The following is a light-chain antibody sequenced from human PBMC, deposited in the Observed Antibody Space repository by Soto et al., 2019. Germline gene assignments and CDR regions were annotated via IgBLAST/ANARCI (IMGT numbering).Light chain of an antibody. Sequence: QSALTQPPSASGPPGQSVTISCTGTSSNVGGYNNVSWYQQYPGRAPKLMIYEVTKRPSGVPDRFSGSKSGNTASLTVSGLQAEDEADYYCSSYAASNNFYFVFGGGTKLTVL. J-gene: IGLJ3*02. V-gene: IGLV2-8*01. CDR2: EVT. CDR1: SSNVGGYNN. CDR3: SSYAASNNFYFV.